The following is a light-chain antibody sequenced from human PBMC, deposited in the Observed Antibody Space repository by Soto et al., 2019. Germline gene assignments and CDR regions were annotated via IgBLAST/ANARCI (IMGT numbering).Light chain of an antibody. V-gene: IGKV1-39*01. CDR3: LQTYGTPR. CDR2: GAS. Sequence: DIQMTQSPSSVSASVGDRVTITCRASQSISRFLSWYQQKPGKAPKLLIYGASSLQIGVPPRFTGSGTATDFTLTISTLQPDYSAMYYCLQTYGTPRFGRGTKLEI. CDR1: QSISRF. J-gene: IGKJ2*03.